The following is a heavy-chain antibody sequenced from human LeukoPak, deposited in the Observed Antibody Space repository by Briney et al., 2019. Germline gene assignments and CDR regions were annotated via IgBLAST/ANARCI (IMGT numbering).Heavy chain of an antibody. Sequence: PSETLSLTCTVSGGSISSSSYYWGWIRQPPGKGLEWIGSIYYSGSTYYNPSLKSRVTISVDTSKNQFSLKLSSVTAADTAVYYCARRKGSGPDYWGQGTLVTVSS. J-gene: IGHJ4*02. D-gene: IGHD6-19*01. V-gene: IGHV4-39*07. CDR1: GGSISSSSYY. CDR3: ARRKGSGPDY. CDR2: IYYSGST.